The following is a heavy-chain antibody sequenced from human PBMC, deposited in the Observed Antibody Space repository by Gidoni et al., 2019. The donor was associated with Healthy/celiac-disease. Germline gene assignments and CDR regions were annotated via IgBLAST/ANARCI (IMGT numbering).Heavy chain of an antibody. V-gene: IGHV4-59*01. CDR3: AGCLAFDY. CDR1: GGSISSYY. CDR2: IYYRGGT. J-gene: IGHJ4*01. Sequence: QVQLQESGAGLVKRSETLSLTCTVSGGSISSYYWSWIRPPRGKGLEWIGYIYYRGGTNYNPACNSRVPISVNTCKSEFSLKVNSVTAAHTSLYYWAGCLAFDYWGQGTLVTVSS.